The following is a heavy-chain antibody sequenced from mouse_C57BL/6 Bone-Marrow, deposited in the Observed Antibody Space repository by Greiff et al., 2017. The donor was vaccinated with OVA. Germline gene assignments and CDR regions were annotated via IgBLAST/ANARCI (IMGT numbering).Heavy chain of an antibody. CDR2: IDPETGGT. J-gene: IGHJ2*01. Sequence: QVQLKQSGAELVRPGASVTLSCKASGYTFTDYEMHWVKQTPVHGLEWIGAIDPETGGTASTQKFKGKAILTADKSSSPAYMELRSLTSEDSAVYYCTRGIQLGFDYWGQGTTLTVSS. D-gene: IGHD4-1*02. CDR3: TRGIQLGFDY. CDR1: GYTFTDYE. V-gene: IGHV1-15*01.